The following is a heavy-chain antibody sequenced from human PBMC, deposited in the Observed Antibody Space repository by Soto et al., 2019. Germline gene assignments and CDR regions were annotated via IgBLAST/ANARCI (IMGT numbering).Heavy chain of an antibody. CDR3: EKDPAVVSPWEINWNDEDRFSDHFGLEV. Sequence: SLRLSCAASGFTFSNYAMRWVRQAPGKGLEYVSVISDTGANTFYADLVEGRFTISRDNSKKTLYLQLRSLRPEDTAVYYCEKDPAVVSPWEINWNDEDRFSDHFGLEVWGQGTTVTVSS. J-gene: IGHJ6*02. CDR2: ISDTGANT. CDR1: GFTFSNYA. V-gene: IGHV3-64D*09. D-gene: IGHD1-1*01.